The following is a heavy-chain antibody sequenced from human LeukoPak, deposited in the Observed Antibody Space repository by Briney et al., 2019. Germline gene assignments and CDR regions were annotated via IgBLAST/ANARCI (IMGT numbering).Heavy chain of an antibody. CDR2: ISYDGSNK. V-gene: IGHV3-30-3*01. CDR3: ARVGVPYSSGWDPFDY. CDR1: GFTFSSYA. D-gene: IGHD6-19*01. Sequence: GRSLRLSCAASGFTFSSYAMHWVRQAPGKGLEWVAVISYDGSNKYYADSVKGRFTISRDNSKNTPYLQMNSLRAEDTAVYYCARVGVPYSSGWDPFDYWGQGTLVTVSS. J-gene: IGHJ4*02.